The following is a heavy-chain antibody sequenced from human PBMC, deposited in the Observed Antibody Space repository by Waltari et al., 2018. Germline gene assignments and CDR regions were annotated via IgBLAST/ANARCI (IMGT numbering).Heavy chain of an antibody. Sequence: QVHLVESGGGVVQPGRSLTVSCEASGFSVSNYGMHWVRQVPGKGLGWVAVIWYDGEIKYYGDSMKCRFTISRDNSKNTLSLQMNSLRAEDTAIYYCARDPVGVPNAFAIWGQGTMVTVSS. CDR1: GFSVSNYG. V-gene: IGHV3-33*01. J-gene: IGHJ3*02. CDR2: IWYDGEIK. CDR3: ARDPVGVPNAFAI. D-gene: IGHD3-16*01.